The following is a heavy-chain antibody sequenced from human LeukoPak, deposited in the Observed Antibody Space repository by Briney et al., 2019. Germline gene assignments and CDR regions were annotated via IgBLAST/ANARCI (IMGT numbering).Heavy chain of an antibody. CDR2: INHSGST. CDR3: ARGLTLGYNRY. J-gene: IGHJ4*02. CDR1: GGSFSGYY. Sequence: SETLSLTCAVYGGSFSGYYWSWIRQPPGKGLEWIGEINHSGSTNYNPSLKSRVTISVDTSKNQFSLKLSSVTAADTAVYYCARGLTLGYNRYWGQGTLVTVSS. D-gene: IGHD5-24*01. V-gene: IGHV4-34*01.